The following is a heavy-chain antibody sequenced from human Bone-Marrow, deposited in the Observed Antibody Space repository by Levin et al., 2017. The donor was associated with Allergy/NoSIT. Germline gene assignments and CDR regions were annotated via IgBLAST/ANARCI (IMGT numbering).Heavy chain of an antibody. CDR1: GFTFSSYA. CDR2: ISYDGSNK. Sequence: GESLKISCAASGFTFSSYAMHWVRQAPGKGLEWVAVISYDGSNKYYADSVKGRFTISRDNSKNTLYLQMNSLRAEDTAVYYCARAYGGNIGPPDYWGQGTLVTVSS. CDR3: ARAYGGNIGPPDY. D-gene: IGHD4-23*01. J-gene: IGHJ4*02. V-gene: IGHV3-30-3*01.